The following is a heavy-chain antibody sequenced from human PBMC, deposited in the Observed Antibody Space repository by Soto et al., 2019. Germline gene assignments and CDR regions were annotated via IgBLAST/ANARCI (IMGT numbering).Heavy chain of an antibody. CDR3: ARGRYGDY. CDR1: GYAFTTYG. Sequence: QVHLVQSGAEVKKPGASVKVSCKGSGYAFTTYGITWVRQAPGQGLEWMGWISADNGNTNYAQKLQGRVTVPRDTSTSTAYMELRSLRSDATAVYYCARGRYGDYWGQGALVTVSS. D-gene: IGHD1-1*01. J-gene: IGHJ4*02. CDR2: ISADNGNT. V-gene: IGHV1-18*01.